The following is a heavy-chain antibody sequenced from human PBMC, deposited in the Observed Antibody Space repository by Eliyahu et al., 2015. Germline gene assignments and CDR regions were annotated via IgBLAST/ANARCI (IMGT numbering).Heavy chain of an antibody. CDR3: ATVLELLLDY. D-gene: IGHD1-26*01. CDR1: GYPLXELS. J-gene: IGHJ4*02. CDR2: FDPEDGET. V-gene: IGHV1-24*01. Sequence: QVQLVQSGAEVKKPGASVXVXXKVXGYPLXELSMHWVRQAPGKGLEWMGGFDPEDGETIYAQKFQGRVTMTEDTSTDTAYMELSSLRSEDTAVYYCATVLELLLDYWGQGTLVTVSS.